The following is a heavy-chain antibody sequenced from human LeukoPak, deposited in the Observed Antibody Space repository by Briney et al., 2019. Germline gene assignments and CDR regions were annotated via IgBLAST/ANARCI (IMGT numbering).Heavy chain of an antibody. D-gene: IGHD3-3*01. CDR2: IYYSGGT. V-gene: IGHV4-59*01. Sequence: SETLSLTCTVSGGSISSYYWSWIRQPPGKGLKWIGYIYYSGGTNYNPSLKSRVTISVDTSKNQFSLKLSSVTAADTAVYYCARGGGRDPFYDFWSGYHSYFQHWGQGTLVTVSS. CDR1: GGSISSYY. CDR3: ARGGGRDPFYDFWSGYHSYFQH. J-gene: IGHJ1*01.